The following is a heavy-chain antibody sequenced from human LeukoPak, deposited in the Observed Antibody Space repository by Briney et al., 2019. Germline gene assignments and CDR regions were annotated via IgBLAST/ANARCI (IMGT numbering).Heavy chain of an antibody. D-gene: IGHD3-22*01. J-gene: IGHJ4*02. CDR1: GFTFSSYW. V-gene: IGHV3-7*01. CDR3: ARDLGSGSSGYDL. Sequence: GGSLRLSCAASGFTFSSYWMSWVRQAPGKGLEWVANIKQDGSEKYYVDSVKGRFTISRDNAKNSLYLQMNSLRAEDTAVHYCARDLGSGSSGYDLWGQGTLVTVSS. CDR2: IKQDGSEK.